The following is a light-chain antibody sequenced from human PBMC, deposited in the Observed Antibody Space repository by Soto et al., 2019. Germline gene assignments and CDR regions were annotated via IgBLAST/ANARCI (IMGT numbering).Light chain of an antibody. CDR3: QQFNGYPLT. V-gene: IGKV1-9*01. CDR1: QGITTY. CDR2: AAS. J-gene: IGKJ4*01. Sequence: IQLTQSPSSLSASLGDRFTITCLASQGITTYLACYQQKTGRAPELLISAASTLQSGVPSRFSGSGSGKDFPLTLSTLQPEDFATYYCQQFNGYPLTFGGGTKVDIK.